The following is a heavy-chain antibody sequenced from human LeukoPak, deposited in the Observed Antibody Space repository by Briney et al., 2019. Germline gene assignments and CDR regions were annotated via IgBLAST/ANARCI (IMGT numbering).Heavy chain of an antibody. Sequence: SETLSLTCTVSGGSVSSGGYYWSWIRQHPGKGLEWIGYIYYSGSTYYNPSLKSRVTISVDTSKNQFSLKLSSVTAADTAVYYCARGFLEWLYADYWGQGTLVTVSS. D-gene: IGHD3-3*01. CDR3: ARGFLEWLYADY. CDR1: GGSVSSGGYY. J-gene: IGHJ4*02. CDR2: IYYSGST. V-gene: IGHV4-31*03.